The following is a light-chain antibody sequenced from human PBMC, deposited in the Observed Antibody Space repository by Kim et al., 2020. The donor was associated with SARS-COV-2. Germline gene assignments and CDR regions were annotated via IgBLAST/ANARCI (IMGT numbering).Light chain of an antibody. Sequence: QTITICCGRTSSDVVGYIYVSWYQQHPKEAPLLINYDIKQRPAGVSNRFAATTSDNAASPTISGLQAEDEADYCCSSYTSSSTGVFGGGTQLTVL. CDR2: DIK. V-gene: IGLV2-14*03. J-gene: IGLJ2*01. CDR3: SSYTSSSTGV. CDR1: SSDVVGYIY.